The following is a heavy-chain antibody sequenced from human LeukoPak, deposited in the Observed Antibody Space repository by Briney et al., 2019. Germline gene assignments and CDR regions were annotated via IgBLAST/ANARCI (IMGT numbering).Heavy chain of an antibody. CDR3: VRDAVTAY. J-gene: IGHJ4*02. CDR2: IKEDGSEK. CDR1: GFTFTTYW. Sequence: GGSLRLSCAASGFTFTTYWMSWVRQAPGKGLEWVANIKEDGSEKYYVDSVKGRFTISRDNAKNSLFLQMNSLRTEDTAVYYCVRDAVTAYWGQGTLVTVSS. V-gene: IGHV3-7*01. D-gene: IGHD1-14*01.